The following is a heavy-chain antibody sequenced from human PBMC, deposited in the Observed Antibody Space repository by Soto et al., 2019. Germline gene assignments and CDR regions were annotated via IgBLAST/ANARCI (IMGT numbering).Heavy chain of an antibody. Sequence: TLSLTCAVYGGSFSGYYLSWIRQPPGKGLEWIGEINHSGSTNYNPSLKSRVTISVDTSKNQFSLKLSSVTAADTAVYYCVSARTTVTDRYFDSWGQGTLVTVSS. CDR1: GGSFSGYY. D-gene: IGHD4-17*01. CDR3: VSARTTVTDRYFDS. J-gene: IGHJ4*02. V-gene: IGHV4-34*01. CDR2: INHSGST.